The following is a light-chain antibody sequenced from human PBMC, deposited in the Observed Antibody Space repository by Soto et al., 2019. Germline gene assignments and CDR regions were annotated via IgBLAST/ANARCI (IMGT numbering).Light chain of an antibody. Sequence: DIQMTQSPSSLSASVEARVIITSPASQSLSNHLNWYQQKPGKAPKFLIYAASSLQSGVPSRFSGSGSGTDFTLTISSLQPEDFATYFCQQSYSIPLTFGQGTKVDIK. CDR3: QQSYSIPLT. CDR2: AAS. J-gene: IGKJ1*01. V-gene: IGKV1-39*01. CDR1: QSLSNH.